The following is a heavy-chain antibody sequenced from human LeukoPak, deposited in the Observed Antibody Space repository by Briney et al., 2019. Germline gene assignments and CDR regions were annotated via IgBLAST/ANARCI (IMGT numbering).Heavy chain of an antibody. J-gene: IGHJ5*02. CDR1: GFTFSTFG. V-gene: IGHV3-30*18. D-gene: IGHD3-10*01. CDR2: ISYDGSKA. Sequence: PGGSLRLSCAASGFTFSTFGMHWVRQAPGTGLEWVAVISYDGSKAYHADSINGRFTISRDNSNNTLFLQMSSLTTEDTGVYYCAKDRYGSGNNWLDPWGQGTLVTVSS. CDR3: AKDRYGSGNNWLDP.